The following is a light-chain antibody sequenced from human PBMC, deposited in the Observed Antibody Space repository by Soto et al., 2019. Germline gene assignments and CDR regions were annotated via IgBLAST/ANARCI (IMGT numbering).Light chain of an antibody. J-gene: IGKJ1*01. CDR2: AAS. V-gene: IGKV1-39*01. Sequence: DIQMPQSPSSLSSSVGDRVTITCRASQSSSTYLNWYQQKPGKAPKLLIYAASSLQSGVPSRFSGSGSGTDFTLTISSLQPEDFATYYCQQSYSTPPWTFGQGTKVEIK. CDR3: QQSYSTPPWT. CDR1: QSSSTY.